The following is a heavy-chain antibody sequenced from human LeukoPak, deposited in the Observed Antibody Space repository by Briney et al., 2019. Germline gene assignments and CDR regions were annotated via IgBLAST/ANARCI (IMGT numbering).Heavy chain of an antibody. D-gene: IGHD5-18*01. J-gene: IGHJ4*02. V-gene: IGHV3-21*01. CDR2: ISSSSSYI. CDR1: GFTFSSYS. Sequence: SGGSLRLSCAASGFTFSSYSMNWVRQAPGKGLEWVSSISSSSSYIYYVDSVKGRFTISRDNAKNSLYLQMNSLRAEDTAVYYCARAPGYRGFLDYWGQGNLVTVSS. CDR3: ARAPGYRGFLDY.